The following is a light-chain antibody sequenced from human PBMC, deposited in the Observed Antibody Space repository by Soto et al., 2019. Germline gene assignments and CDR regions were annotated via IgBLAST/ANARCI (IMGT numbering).Light chain of an antibody. CDR2: EVT. V-gene: IGLV2-23*02. CDR1: SSVVGSYSL. J-gene: IGLJ1*01. Sequence: QSVLAQPASVSGSPGQSITISCTGTSSVVGSYSLVSWYQQHPGKAPKLMIYEVTKRPSGASDRFSGSKPGNTASLTISGLQAEDEGDYYCCSYASSSSYVFGTGTKVTDL. CDR3: CSYASSSSYV.